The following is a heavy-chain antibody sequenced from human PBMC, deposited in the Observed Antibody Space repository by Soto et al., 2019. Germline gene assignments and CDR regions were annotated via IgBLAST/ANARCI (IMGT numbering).Heavy chain of an antibody. CDR2: INHSGST. V-gene: IGHV4-34*01. CDR1: GGSISSGYY. D-gene: IGHD3-16*02. Sequence: SESVSLTCAVSGGSISSGYYWSWIRQPPGKGLEWIGEINHSGSTNYNPSLKSRVTISVDTSKNQFSLKLSSVTAADTAVYYCARVSYDYVWGSYRHYYFDYWGQGTLVTVSS. CDR3: ARVSYDYVWGSYRHYYFDY. J-gene: IGHJ4*02.